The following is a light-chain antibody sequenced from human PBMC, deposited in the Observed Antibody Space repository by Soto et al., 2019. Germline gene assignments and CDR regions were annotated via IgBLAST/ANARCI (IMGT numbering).Light chain of an antibody. J-gene: IGKJ4*01. Sequence: EIVLTQSPATLSMSPGERATLSCRASQSVSTYLAWYQQKPGQAPRLLIFDASNRASGIPSRFSGSGSGTNFTLTISRLEPEDFAVYFCLQRSHWPPLTFGGGTKVEIK. CDR3: LQRSHWPPLT. CDR2: DAS. CDR1: QSVSTY. V-gene: IGKV3-11*01.